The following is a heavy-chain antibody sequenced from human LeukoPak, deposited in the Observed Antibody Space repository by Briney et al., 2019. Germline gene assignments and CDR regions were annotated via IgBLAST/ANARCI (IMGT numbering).Heavy chain of an antibody. Sequence: QPGGSLRLSCAASGFTFSSYGMHWVRQAPGKGLEWVANIKEDGSKTFYVDSVKGRFTISRDNAKNSLYLQMNSLRAEDTAVYYCARDPYYYDSGSFAAFDIWGQGTMVTVSS. J-gene: IGHJ3*02. D-gene: IGHD3-10*01. CDR3: ARDPYYYDSGSFAAFDI. CDR2: IKEDGSKT. CDR1: GFTFSSYG. V-gene: IGHV3-7*01.